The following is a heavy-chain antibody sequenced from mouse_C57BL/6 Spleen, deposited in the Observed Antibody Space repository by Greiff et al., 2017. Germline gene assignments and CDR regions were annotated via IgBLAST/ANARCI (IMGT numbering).Heavy chain of an antibody. J-gene: IGHJ4*01. CDR3: ANYGSEAMDY. CDR2: IYPGDGDT. V-gene: IGHV1-82*01. CDR1: GYAFSSSW. D-gene: IGHD1-1*01. Sequence: QVQLQQSGPELVKPGASVKISCKASGYAFSSSWMNWVKQRPGKGLEWIGRIYPGDGDTNYNGKFKGKATLTADKSASTAYMQLSSLTSEDSAVYFCANYGSEAMDYWGQGTSVTVSS.